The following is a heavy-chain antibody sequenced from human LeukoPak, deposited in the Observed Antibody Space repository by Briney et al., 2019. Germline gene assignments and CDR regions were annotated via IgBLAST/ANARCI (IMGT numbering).Heavy chain of an antibody. Sequence: ASVKVSCKVSGYTLTELSMHWVRQAPGKGLEWMGGFDPEDGETIYAQKFQGRVTMTEDTSTDTAYMELSSLRSEDTAVYYCARAAHTVTTYYYYYYMDVWGKGTTVTVSS. CDR1: GYTLTELS. D-gene: IGHD4-11*01. J-gene: IGHJ6*03. CDR2: FDPEDGET. V-gene: IGHV1-24*01. CDR3: ARAAHTVTTYYYYYYMDV.